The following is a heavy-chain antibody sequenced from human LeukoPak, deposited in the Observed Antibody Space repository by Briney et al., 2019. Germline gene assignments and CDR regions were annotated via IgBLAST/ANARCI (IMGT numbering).Heavy chain of an antibody. V-gene: IGHV3-30*02. J-gene: IGHJ4*02. CDR1: GFTFSSYG. D-gene: IGHD3-16*02. CDR2: IRYDGSNK. CDR3: AKGPYYDYVWGSYRSYYFDY. Sequence: GGSLRLSCAASGFTFSSYGMHWVRQAPGKGLEWVAFIRYDGSNKYYADSVKGRFTISRDNSKNTLYLQMNSLRAEDTAVYYCAKGPYYDYVWGSYRSYYFDYWGQGTLVTVSS.